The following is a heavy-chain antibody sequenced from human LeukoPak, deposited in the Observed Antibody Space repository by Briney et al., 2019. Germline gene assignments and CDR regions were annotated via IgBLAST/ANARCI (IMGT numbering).Heavy chain of an antibody. D-gene: IGHD6-13*01. CDR2: IYYSGST. CDR1: GGSISSSSYY. J-gene: IGHJ4*02. Sequence: SETLSLTCTVSGGSISSSSYYWGWIRQPPGKGLEWIGSIYYSGSTYYNPSLKSRVTISVDTSKNQFSLKLSSVTAADTAVYYCARGIAAVGVDYWGQGTLVTVSS. V-gene: IGHV4-39*01. CDR3: ARGIAAVGVDY.